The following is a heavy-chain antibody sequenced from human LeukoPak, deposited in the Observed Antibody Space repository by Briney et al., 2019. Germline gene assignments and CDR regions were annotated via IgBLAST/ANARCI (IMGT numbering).Heavy chain of an antibody. V-gene: IGHV3-21*01. Sequence: GGSLRLSCAASGFTFKTYTMNWVRQAPGKGLEWVSSITSSLSYISYADSVKGRFTISRDNAKNSLSLQMNSLRAEDTAVYYCARDFGRTSDWQPRLYYGMDVWGQGTTVTVSS. CDR2: ITSSLSYI. CDR3: ARDFGRTSDWQPRLYYGMDV. J-gene: IGHJ6*02. D-gene: IGHD2-2*01. CDR1: GFTFKTYT.